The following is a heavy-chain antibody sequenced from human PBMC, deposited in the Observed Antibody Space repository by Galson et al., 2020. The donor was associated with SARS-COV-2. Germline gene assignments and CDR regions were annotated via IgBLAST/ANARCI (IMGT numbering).Heavy chain of an antibody. CDR2: ISWNSGSI. CDR1: GFTFDDYA. Sequence: GGSLRLSCAASGFTFDDYAMHWVRQAPGKGLEWVSGISWNSGSIGYADSVKGRFTISRDNAKNSLYLQMNSLRAEDTALYYCAKSWRWLQLEATGFDYWGQGTLVTVSS. J-gene: IGHJ4*02. D-gene: IGHD5-12*01. V-gene: IGHV3-9*01. CDR3: AKSWRWLQLEATGFDY.